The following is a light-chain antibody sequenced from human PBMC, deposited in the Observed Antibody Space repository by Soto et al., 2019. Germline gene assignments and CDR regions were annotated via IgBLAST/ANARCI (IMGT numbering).Light chain of an antibody. J-gene: IGKJ1*01. CDR2: AAS. CDR1: QAISTY. V-gene: IGKV1-39*01. Sequence: EIQMTQSPSSLSASVGDRVTITCRASQAISTYLNWYQQKPGSAPVLLIYAASSMQSGVPSRFSGSGAGTDFTLTISSLQPEDFATYFCQHTYSDHPTFGLGTKVEIK. CDR3: QHTYSDHPT.